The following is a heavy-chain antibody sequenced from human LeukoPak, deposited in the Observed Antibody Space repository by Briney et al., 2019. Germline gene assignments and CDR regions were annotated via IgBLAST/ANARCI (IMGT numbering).Heavy chain of an antibody. CDR1: GFTFSSYW. Sequence: GGSLRLSCAASGFTFSSYWMSWVRQAPGKGLEWVSSISSSSTYIYYADSLKGRFTISRDNANNSLYLQMNSLRAEDTAVYYCARENMDTAMAFDYWGQGTLVTVSS. D-gene: IGHD5-18*01. V-gene: IGHV3-21*01. J-gene: IGHJ4*02. CDR3: ARENMDTAMAFDY. CDR2: ISSSSTYI.